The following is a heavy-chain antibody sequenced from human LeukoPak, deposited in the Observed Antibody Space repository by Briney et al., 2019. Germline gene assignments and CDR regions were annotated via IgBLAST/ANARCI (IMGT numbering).Heavy chain of an antibody. V-gene: IGHV3-23*01. CDR2: ISGTGGST. CDR3: AKSYSGSYRDWFDP. J-gene: IGHJ5*02. D-gene: IGHD1-26*01. Sequence: GGSLRLSCAASGFTFNKYWMTWVRQAPGKGLEWVSTISGTGGSTYYADSLKGRFTISRDNSKNTLYLQMNSLRAEDTAVYYCAKSYSGSYRDWFDPWGQGTLVTVSS. CDR1: GFTFNKYW.